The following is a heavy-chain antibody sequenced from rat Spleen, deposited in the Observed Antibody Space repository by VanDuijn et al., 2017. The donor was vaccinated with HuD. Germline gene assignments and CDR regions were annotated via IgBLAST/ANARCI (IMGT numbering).Heavy chain of an antibody. J-gene: IGHJ2*01. D-gene: IGHD1-9*01. Sequence: EVQLVESDGGLVQPGRSLKLSCAASGFTFSDYYMAWVRQAPTKGLDGVATISSGGGGIYYPDSVQGRFTISRHNAKSTLYLQMDSLRSEDTATYYCVRHGYTRYYFDYWGQGVMVTVSS. CDR3: VRHGYTRYYFDY. V-gene: IGHV5-25*01. CDR1: GFTFSDYY. CDR2: ISSGGGGI.